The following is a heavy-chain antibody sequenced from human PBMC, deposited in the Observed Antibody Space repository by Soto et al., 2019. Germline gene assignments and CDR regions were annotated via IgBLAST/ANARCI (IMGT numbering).Heavy chain of an antibody. J-gene: IGHJ6*02. V-gene: IGHV4-4*07. CDR3: AAICSSPSCYGRDV. D-gene: IGHD2-2*01. CDR1: GASISSYF. Sequence: ASETLSLTCTVSGASISSYFWSWIRQPAGKGLEWIGRIYTSRSTNYNPPLESRVTMSVDTSNKQVSLRLTSVTAADTAVYYCAAICSSPSCYGRDVWGQGTSVTVSS. CDR2: IYTSRST.